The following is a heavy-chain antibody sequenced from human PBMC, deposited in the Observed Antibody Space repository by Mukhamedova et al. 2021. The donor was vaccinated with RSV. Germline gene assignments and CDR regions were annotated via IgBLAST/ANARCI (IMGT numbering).Heavy chain of an antibody. Sequence: GLEWVAVISYDGSNKYYADSVKGRFTISRDNSKNTLYLQMNSLRAEDTAVYYCARDRRGFYDFDYWGQGTLVTVSS. CDR3: ARDRRGFYDFDY. D-gene: IGHD3-10*01. CDR2: ISYDGSNK. J-gene: IGHJ4*02. V-gene: IGHV3-30*04.